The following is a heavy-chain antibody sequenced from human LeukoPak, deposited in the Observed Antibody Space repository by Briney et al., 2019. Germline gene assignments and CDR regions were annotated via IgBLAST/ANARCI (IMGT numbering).Heavy chain of an antibody. Sequence: GGSLRLSCAASGFTLSTYTMNWVRQAPGKGLEWVSSISSSSIYIYYTDSVKGRFTISRDNARNSVYLQMNNLRAEDTAVYYCARVNGDYERGGAPDYWGQGTLVTVSS. D-gene: IGHD4-17*01. J-gene: IGHJ4*02. CDR2: ISSSSIYI. CDR1: GFTLSTYT. V-gene: IGHV3-21*01. CDR3: ARVNGDYERGGAPDY.